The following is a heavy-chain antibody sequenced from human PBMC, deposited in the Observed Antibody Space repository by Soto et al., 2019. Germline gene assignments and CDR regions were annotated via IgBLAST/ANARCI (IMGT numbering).Heavy chain of an antibody. J-gene: IGHJ4*02. CDR3: ARQELEGIAAAGSFDY. CDR2: IYPGDSDT. V-gene: IGHV5-51*01. Sequence: PGESLKISCKGSGYSFTSYWIGWVRQMPGKGLEWMGIIYPGDSDTRYSPSFQGQVTISADKSISTAYLQWSSLKASDTAMYYCARQELEGIAAAGSFDYWGQGTPVTVSS. D-gene: IGHD6-13*01. CDR1: GYSFTSYW.